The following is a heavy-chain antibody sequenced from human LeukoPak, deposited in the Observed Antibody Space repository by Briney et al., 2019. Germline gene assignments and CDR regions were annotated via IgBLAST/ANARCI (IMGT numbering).Heavy chain of an antibody. D-gene: IGHD3-22*01. CDR1: GGSISSYY. V-gene: IGHV4-59*01. Sequence: SETLSLTCSVCGGSISSYYWSGMRHPPGKGLEWIGDIYYSGSTNYSPSLKSRGTISVDTSQNQFSLKLSSVTAANTAVYYWARDYYDSSGPYFDYWGQGTLVTVSS. CDR3: ARDYYDSSGPYFDY. J-gene: IGHJ4*02. CDR2: IYYSGST.